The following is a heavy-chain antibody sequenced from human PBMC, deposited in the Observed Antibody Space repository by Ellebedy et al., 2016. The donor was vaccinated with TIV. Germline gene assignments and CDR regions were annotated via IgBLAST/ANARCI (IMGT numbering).Heavy chain of an antibody. CDR3: AKGKFDQIGELDL. Sequence: GGSLRLSXAASGFTFSSYGMHWVRQAPGKGLEWVAVISYDGSNKYYADSVKGRFTISRDNSKNTLYLQMNSLRAEDTAVYYCAKGKFDQIGELDLWGQGTMVTVSS. D-gene: IGHD3-10*01. V-gene: IGHV3-30*18. CDR2: ISYDGSNK. J-gene: IGHJ3*01. CDR1: GFTFSSYG.